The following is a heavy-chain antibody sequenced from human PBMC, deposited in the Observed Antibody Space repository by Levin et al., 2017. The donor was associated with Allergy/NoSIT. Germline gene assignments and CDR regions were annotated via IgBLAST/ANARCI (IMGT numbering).Heavy chain of an antibody. CDR3: ARDRRLHY. J-gene: IGHJ4*02. V-gene: IGHV3-7*04. Sequence: GGSLRLSCAASGISFRSYWMSWVRQAPGKGLEWVANINQDGSEKYYVASVKGRFTISRDNAKNSLYLQMNSLRAEDTAVYYCARDRRLHYWGQGTLVTVSS. CDR2: INQDGSEK. D-gene: IGHD2-15*01. CDR1: GISFRSYW.